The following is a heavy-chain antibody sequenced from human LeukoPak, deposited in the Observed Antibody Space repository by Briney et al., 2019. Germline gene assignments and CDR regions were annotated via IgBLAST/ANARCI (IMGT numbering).Heavy chain of an antibody. CDR3: ARDALRDGYNSNYYYMDV. J-gene: IGHJ6*03. CDR1: GYTFTSYY. Sequence: GASVKVSCKASGYTFTSYYMHWVRQAPGQGLEWMGGIIPIFGTANYAQKFQGRVTITADESTSTAYMELSSLRSEDTAVYYCARDALRDGYNSNYYYMDVWGKGTTVTISS. CDR2: IIPIFGTA. V-gene: IGHV1-69*13. D-gene: IGHD5-24*01.